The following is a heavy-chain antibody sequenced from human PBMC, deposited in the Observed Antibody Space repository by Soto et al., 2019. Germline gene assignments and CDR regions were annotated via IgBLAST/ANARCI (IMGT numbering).Heavy chain of an antibody. CDR2: ISYDGSNR. V-gene: IGHV3-30-3*01. CDR1: GFTFSSYA. Sequence: QVQLVESGGGVVQPGRSLRLSCAASGFTFSSYAMHWVRQAPGKGLEWVAVISYDGSNRYYADSVKGRFTISRDNSKNTLYLQMSSLRAEDTAVYYCARNSLDYGDYPYNWFGPWGQGTLVTVSS. CDR3: ARNSLDYGDYPYNWFGP. J-gene: IGHJ5*02. D-gene: IGHD4-17*01.